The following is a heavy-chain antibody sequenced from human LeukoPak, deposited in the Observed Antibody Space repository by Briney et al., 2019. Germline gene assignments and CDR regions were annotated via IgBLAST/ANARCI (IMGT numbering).Heavy chain of an antibody. CDR1: EFTVNNNY. CDR3: AKDRGAIVGVIYYFDY. D-gene: IGHD3-3*01. Sequence: GGSLRLSCAASEFTVNNNYMSWVRQAPGKGREWVSTIYSAGRTNYADSAKGRFTISRDNSKNTMYLQMNSLRAEDTAVYYCAKDRGAIVGVIYYFDYWGQGTLVPVSS. V-gene: IGHV3-53*01. CDR2: IYSAGRT. J-gene: IGHJ4*02.